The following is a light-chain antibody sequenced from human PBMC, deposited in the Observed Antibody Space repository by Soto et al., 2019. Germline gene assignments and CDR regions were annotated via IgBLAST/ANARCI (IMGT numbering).Light chain of an antibody. CDR3: QQYIPSPCT. Sequence: EIVLTQSPGTLSLSPGERATLSCRAIQSVSSSYLAWYQQKGGQAPRLLIYGASSRATGIPDSFSSSGSGTDFTLTISILAPEDFAVYYCQQYIPSPCTFGQATKVEIK. CDR1: QSVSSSY. V-gene: IGKV3-20*01. J-gene: IGKJ1*01. CDR2: GAS.